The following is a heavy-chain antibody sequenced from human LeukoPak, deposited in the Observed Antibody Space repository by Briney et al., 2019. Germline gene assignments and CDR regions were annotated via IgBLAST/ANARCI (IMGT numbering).Heavy chain of an antibody. V-gene: IGHV4-59*10. CDR1: GGSFSGYY. J-gene: IGHJ4*02. Sequence: PSETLSLTCAVYGGSFSGYYWSWIRQPAGKGLEWIGRIYASGSTYYNPSLKSRVTTSVDTSKNQFSLKLPSVTAADTAVYYCARGFGHYFDYWGQGTLVTVSS. CDR2: IYASGST. D-gene: IGHD3-16*01. CDR3: ARGFGHYFDY.